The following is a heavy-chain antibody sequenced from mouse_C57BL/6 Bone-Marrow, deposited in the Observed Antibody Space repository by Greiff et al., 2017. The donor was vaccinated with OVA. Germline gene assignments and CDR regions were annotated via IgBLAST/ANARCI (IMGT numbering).Heavy chain of an antibody. J-gene: IGHJ1*03. D-gene: IGHD2-2*01. Sequence: EVKLMESGGGLVQPGESLKLSCESNEYEFPSHDMSWVRKTPEKRLELVAAINSDGGSTYYPDTMERRFIISRDNTKKTLYLQMSRLRSEDTALYYCARLGGYHWYFDVWGTGTTVTVSS. CDR2: INSDGGST. CDR1: EYEFPSHD. CDR3: ARLGGYHWYFDV. V-gene: IGHV5-2*01.